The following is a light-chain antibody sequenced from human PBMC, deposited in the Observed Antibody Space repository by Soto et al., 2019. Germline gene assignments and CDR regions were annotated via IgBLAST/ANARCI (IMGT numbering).Light chain of an antibody. V-gene: IGLV1-51*01. CDR3: GSWDSSLSAYV. J-gene: IGLJ1*01. Sequence: VLTQPPSVSGAPGQRVTISCSGSSSNLGGNSVSWYQQLPGTAPKLLIYDDNKRPSGIPDRFSGSKSGTSATLGITGFQTGDEADYYCGSWDSSLSAYVFGTGTKVTV. CDR2: DDN. CDR1: SSNLGGNS.